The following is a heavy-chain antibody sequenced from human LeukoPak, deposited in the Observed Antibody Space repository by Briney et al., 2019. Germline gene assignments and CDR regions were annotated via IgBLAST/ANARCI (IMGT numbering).Heavy chain of an antibody. Sequence: SGGSLRLSCAASGFSFSNYWMHWVRQAPGKGLVWVSRISSDGSDTIYADSVKGRFTMSRDNAKNTLYLQMNSLRAEDTAVYYCARDSSGLFDYWGQGTLVTVSS. D-gene: IGHD6-19*01. CDR3: ARDSSGLFDY. CDR2: ISSDGSDT. CDR1: GFSFSNYW. J-gene: IGHJ4*02. V-gene: IGHV3-74*01.